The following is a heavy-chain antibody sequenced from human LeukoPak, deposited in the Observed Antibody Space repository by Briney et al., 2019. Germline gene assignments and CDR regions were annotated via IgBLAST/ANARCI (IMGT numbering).Heavy chain of an antibody. CDR3: ARAAAGYSSSSVDY. CDR2: ISYDGSNK. J-gene: IGHJ4*02. Sequence: EGSLRLSCAASGFTFSSYAMHWVRQAPGKGLEWVAVISYDGSNKYYADSVKGRFTISRDNSKNTLYLQMNSLRAEDTAVYYCARAAAGYSSSSVDYWGQGTLVTVSS. CDR1: GFTFSSYA. D-gene: IGHD6-6*01. V-gene: IGHV3-30*04.